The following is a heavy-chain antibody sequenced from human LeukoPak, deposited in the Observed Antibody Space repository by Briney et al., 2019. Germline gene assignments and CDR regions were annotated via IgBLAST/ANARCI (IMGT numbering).Heavy chain of an antibody. Sequence: PGGSLRLSCAASGFTFSSYEMNWVRQAPGKGLEWVSCISSSGSTIYYADSVKGRFTISRDNAKNSLYLQMNSLRAEDTAVYYCARWGPGQTQFDYWGQGTLVTVSS. CDR1: GFTFSSYE. D-gene: IGHD3-16*01. CDR2: ISSSGSTI. V-gene: IGHV3-48*03. CDR3: ARWGPGQTQFDY. J-gene: IGHJ4*02.